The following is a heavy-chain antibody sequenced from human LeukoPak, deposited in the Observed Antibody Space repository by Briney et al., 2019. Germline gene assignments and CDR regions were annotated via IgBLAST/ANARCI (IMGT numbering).Heavy chain of an antibody. Sequence: GGSLRLSCAASGFTFSSYWMHWVRQAPGKGLEWVSYISSSSSTIYYADSVKGRFTISRDNAKNSLYLQMNSLRAEDTAVYYCASPDSSSDGTIGYWGQGTLVTVSS. CDR3: ASPDSSSDGTIGY. CDR2: ISSSSSTI. V-gene: IGHV3-48*04. J-gene: IGHJ4*02. CDR1: GFTFSSYW. D-gene: IGHD6-13*01.